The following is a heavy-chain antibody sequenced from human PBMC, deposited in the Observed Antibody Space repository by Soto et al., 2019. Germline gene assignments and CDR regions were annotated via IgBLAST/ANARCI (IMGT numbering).Heavy chain of an antibody. CDR2: IKQDGSEK. CDR3: ARDNWQWLVNTIDY. Sequence: PGGSLRLSCAASGFTFSSYWMSWVRQAPGKGLEWVANIKQDGSEKYYVDSVKGRFTISRDNAKNSLYLQMNSLRAEDTAVYYCARDNWQWLVNTIDYWGQGTLVTVSS. V-gene: IGHV3-7*01. J-gene: IGHJ4*02. CDR1: GFTFSSYW. D-gene: IGHD6-19*01.